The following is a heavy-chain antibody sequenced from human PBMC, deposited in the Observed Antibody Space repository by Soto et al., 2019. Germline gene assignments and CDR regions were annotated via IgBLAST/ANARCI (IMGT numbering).Heavy chain of an antibody. CDR1: GYTFTSYG. CDR2: ISAYNGNT. V-gene: IGHV1-18*01. Sequence: ASVKVSCKASGYTFTSYGISWVRQAPGQGLEWMGWISAYNGNTNYAQKLQGRVTMTTDTSTSTAYKELRSLRSDDTAVYYCARDRYTLAAAGTPNDYWGQGTLVTVSS. J-gene: IGHJ4*02. D-gene: IGHD6-13*01. CDR3: ARDRYTLAAAGTPNDY.